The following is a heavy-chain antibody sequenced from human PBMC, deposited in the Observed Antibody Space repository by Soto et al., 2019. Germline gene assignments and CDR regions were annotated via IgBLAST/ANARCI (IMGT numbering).Heavy chain of an antibody. D-gene: IGHD4-17*01. J-gene: IGHJ4*02. CDR1: GFTFSSYA. V-gene: IGHV3-23*01. CDR3: AKVPEPILYGGNAYFDY. Sequence: GGSLRLSCAASGFTFSSYAMSWVRQAPGKGLEWVSAISGSGGSTYYADSVKGRFTISRDNSKNTLYLQMNSLRAEDTAVYYCAKVPEPILYGGNAYFDYWGQGTLVTVSS. CDR2: ISGSGGST.